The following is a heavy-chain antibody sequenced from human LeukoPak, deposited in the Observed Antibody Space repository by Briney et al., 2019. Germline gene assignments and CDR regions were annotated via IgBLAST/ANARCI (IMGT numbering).Heavy chain of an antibody. V-gene: IGHV3-64*01. D-gene: IGHD2-21*02. CDR1: GFTFSSCA. Sequence: QPGGSLRLSCAASGFTFSSCAMHWVRQAPGKGLEYVSAISSNGGSTYYANSVKGRFTISRDNSKNTLYLQMGSLRAEDMAVYYCARVTTYCGGDCYYYYGMDVWGQGTTVTVSS. CDR2: ISSNGGST. J-gene: IGHJ6*02. CDR3: ARVTTYCGGDCYYYYGMDV.